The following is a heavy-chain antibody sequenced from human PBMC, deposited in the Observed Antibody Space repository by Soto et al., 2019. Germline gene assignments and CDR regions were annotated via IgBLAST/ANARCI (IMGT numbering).Heavy chain of an antibody. Sequence: QVQLVQSGAEVKKPGSSVKVSCKASGGTFSSYAISWVRQAPGQGLEWMGGIIPIFGTANYAQKFQGRVTITADKSTSTAYMELSSLRSEDTAVYYCATKGRVGATIHYSYGMDVWGQGTTVTVSS. J-gene: IGHJ6*02. V-gene: IGHV1-69*06. CDR2: IIPIFGTA. CDR3: ATKGRVGATIHYSYGMDV. D-gene: IGHD1-26*01. CDR1: GGTFSSYA.